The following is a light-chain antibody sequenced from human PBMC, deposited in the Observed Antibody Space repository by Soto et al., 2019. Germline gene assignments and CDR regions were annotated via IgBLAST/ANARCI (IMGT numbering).Light chain of an antibody. CDR3: QQSYTTPWT. Sequence: DIQMTQSPSSLSASVGDRVTITCRAGQSISRYLNWYQHKPGKAPKLLIYAASNLECGVPSRFSGSGFGTDFTLTISTLQPEDFATYYCQQSYTTPWTFGQGTKVEIK. V-gene: IGKV1-39*01. CDR1: QSISRY. CDR2: AAS. J-gene: IGKJ1*01.